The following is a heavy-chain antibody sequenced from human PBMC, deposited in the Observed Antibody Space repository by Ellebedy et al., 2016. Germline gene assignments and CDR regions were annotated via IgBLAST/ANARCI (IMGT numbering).Heavy chain of an antibody. CDR2: ISYDGSNT. Sequence: GESLKISCAASGFTFSSYGMHWVRQAPGKGLEWVAVISYDGSNTYYADSVKGRFSISRDKSKNTLYLQMNSLRPEDTAVYYCAKAGQIGYCSGGSCYPPVDWGQGTLVTVSS. V-gene: IGHV3-30*18. J-gene: IGHJ4*02. D-gene: IGHD2-15*01. CDR1: GFTFSSYG. CDR3: AKAGQIGYCSGGSCYPPVD.